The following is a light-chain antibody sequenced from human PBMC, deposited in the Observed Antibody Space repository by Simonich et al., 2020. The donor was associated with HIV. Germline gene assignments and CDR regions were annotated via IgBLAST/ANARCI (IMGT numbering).Light chain of an antibody. Sequence: EIVMTQSPATLSVSPGERATLSCRASQSFGSNLAWYQQKPGQAPTLLIYGASTRATDIPARFSASGSGTEFTLTISSMQSEDFAVYYCQQYNNWPRTFGQGTKVEIK. CDR2: GAS. CDR1: QSFGSN. CDR3: QQYNNWPRT. J-gene: IGKJ1*01. V-gene: IGKV3-15*01.